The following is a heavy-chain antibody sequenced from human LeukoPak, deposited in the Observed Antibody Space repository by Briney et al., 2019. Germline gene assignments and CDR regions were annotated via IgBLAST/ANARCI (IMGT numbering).Heavy chain of an antibody. CDR2: ISGSGGST. D-gene: IGHD3-22*01. CDR1: GFTFSSYG. V-gene: IGHV3-23*01. Sequence: VGTLRLSCAASGFTFSSYGMSWVRQAPGKGLEWVSAISGSGGSTYYADSVKGRFTISRDNSKNTLYLQMNSLRAEDTAVYYCAGSDTIGYLPREWDYWYFDLWGRGTLVTVSS. CDR3: AGSDTIGYLPREWDYWYFDL. J-gene: IGHJ2*01.